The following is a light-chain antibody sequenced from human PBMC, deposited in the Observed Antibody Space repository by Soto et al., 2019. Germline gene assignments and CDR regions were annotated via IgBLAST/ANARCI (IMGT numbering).Light chain of an antibody. J-gene: IGKJ4*01. Sequence: EIVLTQSPGTLSLSPGERATLSCRASQSVSSSYLAWYQQKPGQAPRLLIYGASSRATGIPDRFSGSGSGTDFTLTTSRLEPEDFAVYYSQQYGSSPLLSFGGGTKVEIK. CDR3: QQYGSSPLLS. V-gene: IGKV3-20*01. CDR1: QSVSSSY. CDR2: GAS.